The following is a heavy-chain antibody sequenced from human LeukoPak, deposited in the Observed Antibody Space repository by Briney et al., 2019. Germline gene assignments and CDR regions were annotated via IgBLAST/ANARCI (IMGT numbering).Heavy chain of an antibody. CDR1: GGVFTKYV. CDR3: AIRGPSRSLFGFDI. CDR2: ISPLLGTG. V-gene: IGHV1-69*06. Sequence: SVKVSCKASGGVFTKYVFHWVRQAPGQGPEWMGEISPLLGTGNYAQKFQGRVTITADTSTSTAYMELNSLKSEDTAVYYCAIRGPSRSLFGFDIWGQGAMVTVSS. D-gene: IGHD2-2*01. J-gene: IGHJ3*02.